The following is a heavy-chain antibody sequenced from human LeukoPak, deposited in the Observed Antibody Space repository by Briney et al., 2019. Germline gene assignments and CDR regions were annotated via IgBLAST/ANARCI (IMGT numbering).Heavy chain of an antibody. J-gene: IGHJ5*02. CDR1: GYSISSGYY. Sequence: PSETLSLTCTVSGYSISSGYYWGWIRQPPGKGLEWIGSIYHSGSTYYNPSLKSRVTISVDTSKNQFSLKLSSVTAADTAVYYCARVLLWFGFDPWAREPWSPSPQ. CDR3: ARVLLWFGFDP. V-gene: IGHV4-38-2*02. D-gene: IGHD3-10*01. CDR2: IYHSGST.